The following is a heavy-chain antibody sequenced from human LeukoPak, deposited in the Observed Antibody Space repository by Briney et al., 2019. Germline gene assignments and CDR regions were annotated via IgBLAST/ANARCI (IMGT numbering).Heavy chain of an antibody. CDR3: ARDVDLDY. CDR1: GGSISSGGYS. V-gene: IGHV4-30-2*01. J-gene: IGHJ4*02. Sequence: PSETLSLTRAVSGGSISSGGYSWSWIRQPPGKGLEWIGYIYHSGSTYYNPSLKSRVTISVDRSKNQFSLKLSSVTAADTAVYYCARDVDLDYWGQGTLVTVSS. CDR2: IYHSGST. D-gene: IGHD5-12*01.